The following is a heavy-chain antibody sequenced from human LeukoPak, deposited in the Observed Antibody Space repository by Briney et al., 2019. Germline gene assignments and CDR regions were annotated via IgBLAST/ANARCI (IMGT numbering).Heavy chain of an antibody. D-gene: IGHD3-3*02. CDR3: ARGGPTNSIFYYCGMDV. V-gene: IGHV1-8*01. CDR1: GYTFTSYD. CDR2: MNPNSGNT. J-gene: IGHJ6*02. Sequence: ASVKVSCKASGYTFTSYDINWVRQATGQGLEWMGWMNPNSGNTGYAQKFQGRVTMTRNTSISTAYMELSSLRSEDTAVYYCARGGPTNSIFYYCGMDVWGQGTTVTVSS.